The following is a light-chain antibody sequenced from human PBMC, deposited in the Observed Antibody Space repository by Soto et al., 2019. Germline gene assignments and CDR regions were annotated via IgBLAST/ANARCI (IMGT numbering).Light chain of an antibody. V-gene: IGKV1-39*01. CDR3: QQSYSTPLT. J-gene: IGKJ4*01. CDR1: QSISIY. Sequence: DIQMTQSPSSLSASVGDRVTITCRASQSISIYLNWYQQKPGKAPKLLIYAASSLQSGVTSRFSGSGSGTDFTLTISSLQPEDFATYYYQQSYSTPLTFGGGTKVDIK. CDR2: AAS.